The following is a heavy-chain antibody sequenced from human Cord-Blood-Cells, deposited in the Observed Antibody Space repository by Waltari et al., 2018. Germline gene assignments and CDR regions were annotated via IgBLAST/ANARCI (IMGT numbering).Heavy chain of an antibody. CDR2: MSGCGGST. CDR3: AKGLYSNYNWFDP. CDR1: GFTFSSYA. D-gene: IGHD4-4*01. V-gene: IGHV3-23*01. J-gene: IGHJ5*02. Sequence: EVQLLESGGGLVQPGGSLRLSCAASGFTFSSYAMSWVRQAPGKGLEGVSAMSGCGGSTYYADSVKGRFTISRDNSKNTLYLQMNSLRAEDTAVYYCAKGLYSNYNWFDPWGQGTLVTVSS.